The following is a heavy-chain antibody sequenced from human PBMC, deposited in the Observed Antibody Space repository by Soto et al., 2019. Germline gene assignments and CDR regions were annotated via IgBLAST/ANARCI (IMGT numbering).Heavy chain of an antibody. V-gene: IGHV3-23*01. Sequence: EVQLQESGGGLVKPGGSLRLSCAASGFTFNSYAMSWVRQAPGRGLEWVSGISDSGDKTYYADSVKGRLTISRDNSKSMLHLQMNSLRAEDAAIYYCTKETRVTVLGVVIPQDDFYYGMDAWGQGTTVSVSS. D-gene: IGHD3-3*01. J-gene: IGHJ6*02. CDR1: GFTFNSYA. CDR3: TKETRVTVLGVVIPQDDFYYGMDA. CDR2: ISDSGDKT.